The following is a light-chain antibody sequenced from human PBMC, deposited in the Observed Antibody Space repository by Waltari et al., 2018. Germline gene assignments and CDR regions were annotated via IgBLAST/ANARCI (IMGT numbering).Light chain of an antibody. CDR1: HDISNY. CDR3: QQFDNLVYT. CDR2: DAS. V-gene: IGKV1-33*01. Sequence: DIQTTQSPSSLSASVGDRVTITCQASHDISNYLNWYQQKPGKAPKLLIYDASNLETGVPSRFSGSGSGTDFSFTISSLQPEDIATYYCQQFDNLVYTFGQGTKLEIK. J-gene: IGKJ2*01.